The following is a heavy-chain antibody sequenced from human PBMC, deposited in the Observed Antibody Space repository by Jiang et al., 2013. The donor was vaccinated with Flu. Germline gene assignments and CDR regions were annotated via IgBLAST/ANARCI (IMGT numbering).Heavy chain of an antibody. D-gene: IGHD3-10*01. CDR1: GASINNDY. V-gene: IGHV4-59*01. CDR2: VSYRGDT. Sequence: GLVKPSETLSLICIVSGASINNDYWSWFRQPPGKGLEWIGFVSYRGDTDYNPSLTGRVTMSLNTSKNHFSLTLTSVTAADTAVYYCARDKAPSGKRWFDPWGQGTLVTVSS. CDR3: ARDKAPSGKRWFDP. J-gene: IGHJ5*02.